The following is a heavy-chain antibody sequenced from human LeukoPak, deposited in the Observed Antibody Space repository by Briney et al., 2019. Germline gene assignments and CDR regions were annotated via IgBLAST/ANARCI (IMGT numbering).Heavy chain of an antibody. Sequence: ASVNVSCKASGYTFTRYGISWVRQAPGQGLEWMGWISTYNGNTNYAQKLQGRVTMTTDTSTRTAYKELRSLRSDDTAVYYCARGPLVATIKGAKDYWGQGTLVTVS. D-gene: IGHD5-12*01. V-gene: IGHV1-18*01. J-gene: IGHJ4*02. CDR1: GYTFTRYG. CDR2: ISTYNGNT. CDR3: ARGPLVATIKGAKDY.